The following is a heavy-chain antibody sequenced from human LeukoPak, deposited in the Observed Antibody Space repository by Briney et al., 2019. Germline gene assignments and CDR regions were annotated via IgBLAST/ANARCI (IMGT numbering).Heavy chain of an antibody. CDR2: IYYSGST. D-gene: IGHD1-26*01. Sequence: PSETLSLTCTVSGGSISSSSYYWGWIRQPPGKGLEWIGSIYYSGSTYYNPSLKSRVTISVDTSKNQFSLKLSSVTAADTAVYYCARHALEGVGTTVFYYYYYIDVWGKGTTVTVSS. CDR1: GGSISSSSYY. CDR3: ARHALEGVGTTVFYYYYYIDV. V-gene: IGHV4-39*01. J-gene: IGHJ6*03.